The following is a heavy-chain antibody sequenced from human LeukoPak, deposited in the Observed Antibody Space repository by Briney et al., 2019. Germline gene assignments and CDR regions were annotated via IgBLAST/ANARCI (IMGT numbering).Heavy chain of an antibody. CDR1: GFTFSSYA. J-gene: IGHJ4*02. V-gene: IGHV3-30-3*01. D-gene: IGHD3-22*01. CDR2: ISYDGSNK. CDR3: ARWNSRYYYDSSGYPDY. Sequence: GGSLRLSCAASGFTFSSYAMHWVRQAPGKGLEWVAVISYDGSNKYYADSVKGRFTISRDNAKNSLYLQMNSLRAEDTAVYYCARWNSRYYYDSSGYPDYWGQGTLVTVSS.